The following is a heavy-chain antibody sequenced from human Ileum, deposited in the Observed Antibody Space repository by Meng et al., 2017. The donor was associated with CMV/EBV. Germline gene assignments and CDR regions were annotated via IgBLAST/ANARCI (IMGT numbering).Heavy chain of an antibody. J-gene: IGHJ6*02. CDR2: INSDGSST. V-gene: IGHV3-74*01. Sequence: GESLKISCAAAGFTFSSYAMSWVRQAPGKGLVWVSRINSDGSSTSYGDSVKGRFTISRDNAKNTLYLQMNSLRAEDTAVYYCARDDYYGSGRGMDVWGQGTTVTVSS. CDR3: ARDDYYGSGRGMDV. D-gene: IGHD3-10*01. CDR1: GFTFSSYA.